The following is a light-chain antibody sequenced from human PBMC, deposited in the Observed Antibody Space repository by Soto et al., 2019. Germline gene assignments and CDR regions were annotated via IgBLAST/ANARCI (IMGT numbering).Light chain of an antibody. J-gene: IGLJ2*01. CDR1: SSNIGAGYD. Sequence: QSVLTQPPSVSGAPGQRVTSSCTGSSSNIGAGYDVHWYQQLPGTAPKLLIYVNSNRPSGVPDRFSGSKSGTSASLAITGLQAEDEADYYCQSYDSTLSGYVVFGGGTKLTVL. V-gene: IGLV1-40*01. CDR2: VNS. CDR3: QSYDSTLSGYVV.